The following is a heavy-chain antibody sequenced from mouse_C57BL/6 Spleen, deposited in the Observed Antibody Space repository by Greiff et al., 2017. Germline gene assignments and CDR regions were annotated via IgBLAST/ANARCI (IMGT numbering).Heavy chain of an antibody. J-gene: IGHJ3*01. CDR2: IDPEDGET. CDR3: ARSYYSNYDWFAY. D-gene: IGHD2-5*01. V-gene: IGHV14-2*01. Sequence: VQLQQSGAELVKPGASVKLSCTASGFNIKDYYMHWVKQRTEQGLEWIGRIDPEDGETKYAPKFQGKATITADTATHTAYLQLSSLTSEDTAVYYCARSYYSNYDWFAYWGQGTLVTVSA. CDR1: GFNIKDYY.